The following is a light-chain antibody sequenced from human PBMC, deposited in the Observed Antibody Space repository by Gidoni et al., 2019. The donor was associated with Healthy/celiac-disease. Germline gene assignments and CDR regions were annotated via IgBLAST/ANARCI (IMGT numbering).Light chain of an antibody. CDR1: QGISSY. Sequence: LLMPHSPSPFSASTGDRVTITCRASQGISSYLAWYQQKPGKAPKLLIYAASTLQSGVPSRFSGSGSGTEFTLTISCLQSEDFATYYCQQYNSYPFTFGPGTKVDIK. V-gene: IGKV1-8*01. CDR3: QQYNSYPFT. J-gene: IGKJ3*01. CDR2: AAS.